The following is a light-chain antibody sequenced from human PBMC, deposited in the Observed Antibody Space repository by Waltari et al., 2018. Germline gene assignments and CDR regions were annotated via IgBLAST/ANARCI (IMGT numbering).Light chain of an antibody. CDR2: HAS. J-gene: IGKJ1*01. Sequence: TVVTQSPVTLSVSPGERATLSCRTTQSIGSSLAWYQQKPGQAPGLLIYHASTRATGIPARFSGSGSETEFTLTISSLQSEDFAVYYCQQYNNWPPGTFGQGTKVEV. V-gene: IGKV3-15*01. CDR1: QSIGSS. CDR3: QQYNNWPPGT.